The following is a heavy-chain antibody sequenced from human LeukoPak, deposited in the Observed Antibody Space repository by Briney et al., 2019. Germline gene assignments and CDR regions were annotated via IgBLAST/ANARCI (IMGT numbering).Heavy chain of an antibody. CDR2: INHSGST. CDR3: ARRSRASSSWYDHYYYGMDV. CDR1: GGSISHYY. Sequence: SETLSLTCNVSGGSISHYYWSWIRQHPGKGLEWIGEINHSGSTNYNPSLKSRVTISVDTSKNQFSLKLSSVTAADTAVYYCARRSRASSSWYDHYYYGMDVWGQGTTVTVSS. D-gene: IGHD6-13*01. J-gene: IGHJ6*02. V-gene: IGHV4-34*01.